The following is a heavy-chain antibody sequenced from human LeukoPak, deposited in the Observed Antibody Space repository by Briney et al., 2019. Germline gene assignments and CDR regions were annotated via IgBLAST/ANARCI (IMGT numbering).Heavy chain of an antibody. CDR3: AREEGGSSYII. J-gene: IGHJ3*02. CDR2: IQYDGSNK. V-gene: IGHV3-30*02. D-gene: IGHD3-22*01. Sequence: GGSLRLSCAASGFTLTSYGMHWVRQAPGKGLEWVAFIQYDGSNKNYADSVKGRFTISRDYSKNTLYLQMNSLRAEDTAVYYCAREEGGSSYIIWGQGTMVTVSS. CDR1: GFTLTSYG.